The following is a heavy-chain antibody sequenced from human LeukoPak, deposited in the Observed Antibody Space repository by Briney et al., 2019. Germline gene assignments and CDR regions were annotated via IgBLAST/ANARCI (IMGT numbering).Heavy chain of an antibody. V-gene: IGHV4-39*07. Sequence: SETLSLTCTVSGGSISSSSYYWGWIRQPPGKGLEWIGEIYHSGSTNYNPSLKSRVTISVDKSKNQFSLKLSSVTAADTAVYYCAKAPYYYYMDVWGKGTTVTVSS. CDR1: GGSISSSSYY. CDR2: IYHSGST. CDR3: AKAPYYYYMDV. J-gene: IGHJ6*03.